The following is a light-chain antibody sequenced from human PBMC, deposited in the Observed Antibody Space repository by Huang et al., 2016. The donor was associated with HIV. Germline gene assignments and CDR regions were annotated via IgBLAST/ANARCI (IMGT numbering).Light chain of an antibody. Sequence: EIVLTQSPSTLSLSPGERATLSCRASQSVSSNYVGWYQQKPGQTPRLLIYGASSGATGIPDRFSGSGSGRDFTLTISRLEPEDFAVYYCQQYGSSPTFGQGTKLEIK. V-gene: IGKV3-20*01. CDR2: GAS. J-gene: IGKJ2*01. CDR3: QQYGSSPT. CDR1: QSVSSNY.